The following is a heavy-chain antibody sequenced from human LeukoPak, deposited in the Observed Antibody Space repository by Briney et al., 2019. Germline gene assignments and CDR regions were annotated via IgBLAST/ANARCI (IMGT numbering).Heavy chain of an antibody. CDR2: IYHTGNT. Sequence: RSSETLSLTCTVSGGSISSSSYYWGWIRQPPGKGLEWIGSIYHTGNTYYNPSLKSRVTISVGTSKNQFSLKLGSVTAADTAVYYCARSTSLAGIYWGQGTLVTVSS. CDR1: GGSISSSSYY. CDR3: ARSTSLAGIY. V-gene: IGHV4-39*01. D-gene: IGHD6-19*01. J-gene: IGHJ4*02.